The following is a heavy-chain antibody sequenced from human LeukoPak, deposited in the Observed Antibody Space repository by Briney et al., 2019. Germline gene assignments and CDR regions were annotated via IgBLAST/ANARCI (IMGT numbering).Heavy chain of an antibody. J-gene: IGHJ4*02. V-gene: IGHV3-23*01. CDR3: AKDFRTIAARLGVDY. D-gene: IGHD6-6*01. Sequence: GGSLRLSCAASGFTFSSYAMNWVRQAPGQGLDLVSSISCSGGSTYYADSVKGRFTISRDNSKNTLYLQMNSLRAEDTAVYYCAKDFRTIAARLGVDYWGQGTLVTVSS. CDR1: GFTFSSYA. CDR2: ISCSGGST.